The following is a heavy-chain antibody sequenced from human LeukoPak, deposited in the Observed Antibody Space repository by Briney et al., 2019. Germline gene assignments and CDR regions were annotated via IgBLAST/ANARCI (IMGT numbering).Heavy chain of an antibody. CDR2: IYYSGST. J-gene: IGHJ4*02. V-gene: IGHV4-59*01. Sequence: TSETLSLTCTVSGGSISSYYWSWIRQPPGKGLEWIGYIYYSGSTNYNPSLKSRVTISVDTSKNQFSLKLSSVTAADTAVYYCARGELAYCGGDCYSYWGQGTLVTVSS. CDR3: ARGELAYCGGDCYSY. CDR1: GGSISSYY. D-gene: IGHD2-21*02.